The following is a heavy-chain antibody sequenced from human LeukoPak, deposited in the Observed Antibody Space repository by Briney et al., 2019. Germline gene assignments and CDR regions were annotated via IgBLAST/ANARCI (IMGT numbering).Heavy chain of an antibody. J-gene: IGHJ4*02. V-gene: IGHV1-2*02. D-gene: IGHD6-13*01. Sequence: ASVKVSCKASGYTFTGYYMHWVRQAPGQGLEWMGWINPNSGGTNYAQKFQGRVTMTRDTSISTAYMELSRLTSDDTAVYYRARVTGYRIEDYFDYWGQGTLVTVSS. CDR3: ARVTGYRIEDYFDY. CDR2: INPNSGGT. CDR1: GYTFTGYY.